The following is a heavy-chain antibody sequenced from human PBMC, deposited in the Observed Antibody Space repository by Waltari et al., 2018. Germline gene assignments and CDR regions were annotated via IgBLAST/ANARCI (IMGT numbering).Heavy chain of an antibody. V-gene: IGHV4-39*07. CDR3: ARVAAAGRNYYYGMDV. CDR2: IYYSGST. Sequence: QLQLQESGPGLVKPSATLSLTCTVSGGSISSSSYYRGWIRQPPGKGLEWIGSIYYSGSTYYNPSLKSRVTISVDTSKNQFSLKLSSVTAADTAVYYCARVAAAGRNYYYGMDVWGQGTTVTVSS. CDR1: GGSISSSSYY. J-gene: IGHJ6*02. D-gene: IGHD6-13*01.